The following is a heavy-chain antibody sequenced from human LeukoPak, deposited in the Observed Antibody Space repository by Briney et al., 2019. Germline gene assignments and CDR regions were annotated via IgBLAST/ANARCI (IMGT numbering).Heavy chain of an antibody. CDR2: IYHSGST. CDR1: GGSISSGDYY. D-gene: IGHD3-3*01. J-gene: IGHJ5*02. Sequence: KSSQTLSLTCTVSGGSISSGDYYWSWIRQPPGKGLEWIGSIYHSGSTYYNPSLKSRVTISVDTSKNQFSLKLSSVTAADTAVYYCARDHGGRFPYNWFDPWGQGTLVTVSS. CDR3: ARDHGGRFPYNWFDP. V-gene: IGHV4-39*07.